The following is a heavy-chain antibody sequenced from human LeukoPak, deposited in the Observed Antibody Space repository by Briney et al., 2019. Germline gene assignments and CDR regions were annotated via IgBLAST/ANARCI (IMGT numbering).Heavy chain of an antibody. Sequence: GGSLRLSCAASGFPVSSNYMSWVRQAPGKGLEWVSVIYSGGSTFYSDSVKGRFTISRDNSKNTLYLQMNGLRAEDTAVYYCARNNWFDAWGQGTLVTVSS. CDR1: GFPVSSNY. V-gene: IGHV3-53*01. CDR2: IYSGGST. J-gene: IGHJ5*02. CDR3: ARNNWFDA.